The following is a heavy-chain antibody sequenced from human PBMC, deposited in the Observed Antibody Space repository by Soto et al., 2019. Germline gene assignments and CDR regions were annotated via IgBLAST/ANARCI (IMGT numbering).Heavy chain of an antibody. D-gene: IGHD1-1*01. CDR3: ARRAKTGQGWYFDL. Sequence: EVQLVQSGTEVKKPGESLQISCKGSGYSFTIYWIGWLRQMPGKGLEWMGIIYPGDSDTRYSPSFQGQVTISADKSISTAYLQWSSLKASDTAMYYRARRAKTGQGWYFDLWCRGTLVTVSS. CDR2: IYPGDSDT. J-gene: IGHJ2*01. V-gene: IGHV5-51*03. CDR1: GYSFTIYW.